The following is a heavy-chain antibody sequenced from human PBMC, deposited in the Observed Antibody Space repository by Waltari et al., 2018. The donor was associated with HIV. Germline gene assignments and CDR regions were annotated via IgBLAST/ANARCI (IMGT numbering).Heavy chain of an antibody. Sequence: QVQLQESGPGLVKPSQTLSLTCTVSGGSISSGSYSWGWSRQAAGKGLEWIGRIYTSGNTNYRPSLKSRVTISMDTSKNQFSLRLSSVTAADTAVYYCARELSDYGATAWFDYWGRGTLVTVSS. D-gene: IGHD3-16*01. V-gene: IGHV4-61*02. CDR2: IYTSGNT. J-gene: IGHJ4*02. CDR1: GGSISSGSYS. CDR3: ARELSDYGATAWFDY.